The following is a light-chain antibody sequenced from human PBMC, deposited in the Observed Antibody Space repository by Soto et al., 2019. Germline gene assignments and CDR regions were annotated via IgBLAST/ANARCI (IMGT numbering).Light chain of an antibody. CDR1: SSNIGAGYD. Sequence: QSVLTQPPSVSGAPGQRVTISCTGSSSNIGAGYDVHWYQQLPGTAPKLLIYGNNNPPSGVPDRFSGSKSITSASLAITGLQAEDEADYYCQSYASRLNGHVFGTGTKVTLL. J-gene: IGLJ1*01. CDR3: QSYASRLNGHV. V-gene: IGLV1-40*01. CDR2: GNN.